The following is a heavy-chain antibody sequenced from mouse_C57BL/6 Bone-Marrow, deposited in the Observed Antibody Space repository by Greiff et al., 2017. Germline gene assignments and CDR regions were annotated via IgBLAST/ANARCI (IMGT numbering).Heavy chain of an antibody. CDR1: GYTFTSYG. CDR2: IYPRSGNT. D-gene: IGHD1-1*01. Sequence: VKLVESGAELARPGASVKLSCKASGYTFTSYGISWVKQRTGQGLEWIGEIYPRSGNTYYNEKFKGKATLTADKSSSTAYMELRSLTSEDSAVYFCASSDYYGSSYGAMDYWGQGTSVTVSS. V-gene: IGHV1-81*01. CDR3: ASSDYYGSSYGAMDY. J-gene: IGHJ4*01.